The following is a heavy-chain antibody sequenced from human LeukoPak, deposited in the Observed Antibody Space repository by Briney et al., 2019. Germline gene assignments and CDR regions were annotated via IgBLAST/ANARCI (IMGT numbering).Heavy chain of an antibody. CDR1: GFTFSSYW. CDR3: ARVGGGPGRGHDAFDI. CDR2: IKQDGSEK. Sequence: GGSLRLSCAASGFTFSSYWMSWVRQAPGKGLEWVANIKQDGSEKYYVDSVKGRFTISRDNAKNSLYLQMNSLRAEDTAVYYCARVGGGPGRGHDAFDIRGQGTMVTVSS. J-gene: IGHJ3*02. V-gene: IGHV3-7*01. D-gene: IGHD3-10*01.